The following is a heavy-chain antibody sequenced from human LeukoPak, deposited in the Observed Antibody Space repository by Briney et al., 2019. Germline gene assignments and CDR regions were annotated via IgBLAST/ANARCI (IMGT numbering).Heavy chain of an antibody. V-gene: IGHV1-69*13. Sequence: ASVKVSCKASGGTFSSYAISWVRQPPGQGLEWMGGIIPIFGTANYAQKFQGRVTITADESTSTAYMELSSLRSEDTAVYYCATGYCSGGSCYFGAFDYWGQGTLVTVSS. CDR1: GGTFSSYA. D-gene: IGHD2-15*01. J-gene: IGHJ4*02. CDR2: IIPIFGTA. CDR3: ATGYCSGGSCYFGAFDY.